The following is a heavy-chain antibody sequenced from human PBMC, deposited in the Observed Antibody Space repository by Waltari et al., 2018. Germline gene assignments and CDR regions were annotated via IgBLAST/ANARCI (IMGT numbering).Heavy chain of an antibody. D-gene: IGHD4-17*01. CDR2: IIPILGTA. CDR3: ARGRMTTLTPSGAFDI. V-gene: IGHV1-69*06. CDR1: GGTFISYA. J-gene: IGHJ3*02. Sequence: GGTFISYAISWVQRASGQGLEWMGRIIPILGTANYAQKFQGRVTITADKSTSTAYMELSSLRSEETAVYYCARGRMTTLTPSGAFDIWGQGTMVTVSS.